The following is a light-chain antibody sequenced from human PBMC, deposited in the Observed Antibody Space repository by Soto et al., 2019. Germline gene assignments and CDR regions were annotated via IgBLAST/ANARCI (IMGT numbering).Light chain of an antibody. CDR2: GAS. J-gene: IGKJ1*01. CDR3: QQYNNSPPWT. V-gene: IGKV3-15*01. Sequence: PMLLIYGASTRATGIPTMFSGGRSGTEFTLTISSMQAKDFAVYYCQQYNNSPPWTFCQGTKLDI.